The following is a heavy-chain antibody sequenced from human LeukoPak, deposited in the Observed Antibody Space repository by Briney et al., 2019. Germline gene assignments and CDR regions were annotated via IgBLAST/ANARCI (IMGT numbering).Heavy chain of an antibody. V-gene: IGHV4-59*01. CDR1: GGSISSYY. D-gene: IGHD3-9*01. Sequence: SETLSLTCTVSGGSISSYYWSWIRQPPGKGLEWIGYIYYSGSTNYNPSLKSRVTISVDTSKNQFSLKLSSVTAADTAVYYCASAYDILIFDYWGQGTLVTVSS. J-gene: IGHJ4*02. CDR3: ASAYDILIFDY. CDR2: IYYSGST.